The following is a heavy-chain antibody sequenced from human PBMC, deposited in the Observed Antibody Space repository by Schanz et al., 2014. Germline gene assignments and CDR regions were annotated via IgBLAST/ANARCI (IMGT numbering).Heavy chain of an antibody. Sequence: QVQLVESGGGVVRPGRSLRLSCAASGFTFNNYGMHWVRQAPGKGLEWVAVIWYDGTDRYYADSVKGRFTISRDNSKNTLYLQMNSLRAEDTAVYYCARDDAWAFDYWGHGTLVTVSS. CDR2: IWYDGTDR. CDR3: ARDDAWAFDY. CDR1: GFTFNNYG. V-gene: IGHV3-33*01. J-gene: IGHJ4*01. D-gene: IGHD7-27*01.